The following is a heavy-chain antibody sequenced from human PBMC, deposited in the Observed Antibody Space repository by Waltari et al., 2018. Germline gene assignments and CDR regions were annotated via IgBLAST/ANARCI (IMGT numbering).Heavy chain of an antibody. V-gene: IGHV4-38-2*01. J-gene: IGHJ4*02. CDR2: IYHSGST. Sequence: QVQLQESGPGLVKPSETLSLTCAVSGYSISSGYSWGWIRQPQGKGLEWIGSIYHSGSTYYNPSLKSRVTISVDTSKNQFSLKLSSVTAADTAVYYCARKGLYGDYSMDYWGQGTLVTVSS. CDR1: GYSISSGYS. CDR3: ARKGLYGDYSMDY. D-gene: IGHD4-17*01.